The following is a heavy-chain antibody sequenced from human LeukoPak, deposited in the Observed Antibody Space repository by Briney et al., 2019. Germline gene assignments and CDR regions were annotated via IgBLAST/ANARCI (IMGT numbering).Heavy chain of an antibody. D-gene: IGHD6-19*01. V-gene: IGHV3-48*01. Sequence: GGSLRLSCAASGFTFSSYSMNWVRQAPGKGLEWVSYISSSSSTIYYADSVKGRFTISRDNAKNSLYLQMNSLRAEDTVVYYCARDREQWLSFFDYWGQGTLVTVSS. CDR3: ARDREQWLSFFDY. CDR1: GFTFSSYS. J-gene: IGHJ4*02. CDR2: ISSSSSTI.